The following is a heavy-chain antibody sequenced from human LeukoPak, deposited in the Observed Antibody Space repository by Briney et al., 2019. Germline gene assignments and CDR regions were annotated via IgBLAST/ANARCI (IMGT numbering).Heavy chain of an antibody. J-gene: IGHJ4*02. CDR1: GGSMSSYY. CDR3: ARNRLPAVLGCFDY. V-gene: IGHV4-4*07. D-gene: IGHD2-2*01. Sequence: SETLSLTCTVSGGSMSSYYWSWLRQPAGKGLEWIGRVSGGGSTTCTPSLASRVTMSVDTSKNQFSLKLNSVTAADTAVYYCARNRLPAVLGCFDYWGQGILVTVSS. CDR2: VSGGGST.